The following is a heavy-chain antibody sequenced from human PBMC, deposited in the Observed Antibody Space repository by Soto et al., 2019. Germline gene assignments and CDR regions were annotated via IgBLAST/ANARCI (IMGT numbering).Heavy chain of an antibody. CDR2: INHSGST. V-gene: IGHV4-34*01. Sequence: QVQLQQWGAGLLKPSETLSLTCAVYGGSFSGYYWSWIRQPPGKGLEWIGEINHSGSTNYNPSLKRRVTISVVPSMIQFCLKLSSVAAADAAVYYCARGNRVLRYCDWLLNCLDYWGQGTLVTVSS. D-gene: IGHD3-9*01. J-gene: IGHJ4*02. CDR3: ARGNRVLRYCDWLLNCLDY. CDR1: GGSFSGYY.